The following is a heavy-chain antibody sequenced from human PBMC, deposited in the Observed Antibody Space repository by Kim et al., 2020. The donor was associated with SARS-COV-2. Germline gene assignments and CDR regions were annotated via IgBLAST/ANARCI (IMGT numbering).Heavy chain of an antibody. CDR1: GGSISSSSYY. D-gene: IGHD2-2*02. V-gene: IGHV4-39*07. CDR2: IYYSGST. Sequence: SETLSLTCTVSGGSISSSSYYWGWIRQPPGKGLEWIGSIYYSGSTYYNPSLKSRVTISVDTSKNQFSLKLSSVTAADTAVYYCARDGAAADIPQEVWFDPWGQGTLVTVSS. J-gene: IGHJ5*02. CDR3: ARDGAAADIPQEVWFDP.